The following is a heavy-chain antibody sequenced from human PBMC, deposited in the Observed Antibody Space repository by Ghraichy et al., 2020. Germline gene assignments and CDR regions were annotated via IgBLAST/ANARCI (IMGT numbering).Heavy chain of an antibody. V-gene: IGHV1-3*01. D-gene: IGHD1-26*01. Sequence: ASVKVSCKASGYTFTTYAMHWVRQAPGQRLEWMGWINAVNGDTQYSQKFQGRVTITRDTSANTAYMDLSSLRSEDTAVYYCARDVIVGATTNPFDYWGQGTLVIVS. CDR1: GYTFTTYA. J-gene: IGHJ4*02. CDR3: ARDVIVGATTNPFDY. CDR2: INAVNGDT.